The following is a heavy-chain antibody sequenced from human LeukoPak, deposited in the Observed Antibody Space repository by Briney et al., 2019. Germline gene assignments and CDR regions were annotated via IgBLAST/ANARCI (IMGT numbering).Heavy chain of an antibody. J-gene: IGHJ4*02. V-gene: IGHV4-59*01. Sequence: SETLSLTCTVSTASISSYYWSWIRQPPGKGLEWIGYIYYSGNTNYNPSLKSRVTISVDESKNQFAPKLISVTAADAAVYYCARDRLSSGWYDYWGQGTLVTVSS. CDR2: IYYSGNT. CDR3: ARDRLSSGWYDY. CDR1: TASISSYY. D-gene: IGHD6-19*01.